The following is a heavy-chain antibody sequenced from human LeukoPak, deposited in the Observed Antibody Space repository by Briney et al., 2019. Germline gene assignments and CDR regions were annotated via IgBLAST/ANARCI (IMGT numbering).Heavy chain of an antibody. CDR1: GGSFSGYY. Sequence: KPSETLSLTCAVYGGSFSGYYWSWIRQPPGKGLEWIGEINHSGSTNYNPSLKSRVTISVDTSKNQFSLKLSSVTAADTAVYYCARHQNPQWFGEWYNWLDPWGQGTLVTVSS. CDR3: ARHQNPQWFGEWYNWLDP. V-gene: IGHV4-34*01. D-gene: IGHD3-10*01. CDR2: INHSGST. J-gene: IGHJ5*02.